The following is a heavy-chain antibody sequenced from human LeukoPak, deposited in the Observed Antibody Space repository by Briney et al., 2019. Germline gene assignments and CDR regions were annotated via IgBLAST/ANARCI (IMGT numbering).Heavy chain of an antibody. CDR1: GGSISSGGYS. CDR2: VYHSGST. CDR3: AREYYPNWFDP. J-gene: IGHJ5*02. Sequence: SQTLSLTCAVSGGSISSGGYSWSWIRQPPGKGLEWIGYVYHSGSTYYNPSLKSRVTISVDRSKNQFSLKLSSVTAADTAVYYCAREYYPNWFDPWGQGTLVTVSS. V-gene: IGHV4-30-2*01. D-gene: IGHD2/OR15-2a*01.